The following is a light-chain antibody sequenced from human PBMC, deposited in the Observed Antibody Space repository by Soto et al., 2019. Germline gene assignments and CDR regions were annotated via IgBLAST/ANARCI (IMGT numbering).Light chain of an antibody. J-gene: IGLJ1*01. CDR1: SSDVGGYNY. CDR3: SSYTISSTMYV. V-gene: IGLV2-14*01. Sequence: QSALTQPASVAGSPGQSITISCTGTSSDVGGYNYVSWYQQHPGKAPKLMIYDVSNRPSGVSNPLSGSKSGNTASLTISGLQAEYEADYNCSSYTISSTMYVIGTGTKITVL. CDR2: DVS.